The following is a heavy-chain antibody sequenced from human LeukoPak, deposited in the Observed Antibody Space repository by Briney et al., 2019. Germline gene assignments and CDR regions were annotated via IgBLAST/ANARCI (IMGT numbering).Heavy chain of an antibody. J-gene: IGHJ1*01. CDR1: GGSFSGYY. Sequence: SETLSLTCAVYGGSFSGYYWSWIRQPPGKGLEWIGEINHSGSTNYNPSLKSRVTISVDTSKNQFSLKLSSVTAADTAVYYCATTTVTTSAEYFQHWGQGTLVTVSS. CDR3: ATTTVTTSAEYFQH. V-gene: IGHV4-34*01. CDR2: INHSGST. D-gene: IGHD4-17*01.